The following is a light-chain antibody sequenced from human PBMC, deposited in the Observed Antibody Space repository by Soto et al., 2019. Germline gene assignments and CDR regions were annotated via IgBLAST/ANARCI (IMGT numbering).Light chain of an antibody. V-gene: IGKV1-5*03. CDR3: QQYGRSPT. Sequence: DIQMTQSPSTLSGSVGDRVTITCRASQTSSSWLAWYQQKPGKAPKLLIYKASTLKSGVPSRFSGSGSGTDFTLTISRLEPEDVVVYYCQQYGRSPTFGQGTKVDIK. CDR1: QTSSSW. CDR2: KAS. J-gene: IGKJ1*01.